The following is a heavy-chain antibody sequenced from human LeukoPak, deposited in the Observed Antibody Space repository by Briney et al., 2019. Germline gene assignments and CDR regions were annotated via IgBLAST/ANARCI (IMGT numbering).Heavy chain of an antibody. Sequence: SETLSLTCTVSGGSISSGDYYWSWIRQPPGKGLEWIGEINHSGSTNYNPSLKSRVTISVDTSKNQFSLKLSSVTAADTAVYYCARVVRAGTRGDYWGQGTLVTVSS. CDR3: ARVVRAGTRGDY. D-gene: IGHD1-1*01. V-gene: IGHV4-39*07. J-gene: IGHJ4*02. CDR1: GGSISSGDYY. CDR2: INHSGST.